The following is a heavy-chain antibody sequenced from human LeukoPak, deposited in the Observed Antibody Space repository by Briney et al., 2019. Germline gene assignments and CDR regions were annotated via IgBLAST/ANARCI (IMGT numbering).Heavy chain of an antibody. CDR3: ARPLNVDYGDYGNLAL. D-gene: IGHD4-17*01. V-gene: IGHV3-20*04. CDR2: INWNDGST. Sequence: GGSLRLSCEASGFTFDDYGLTWVRQAPGKGLEWVSGINWNDGSTRYVDSVKGRFTISRDNAKQSLHLQMNSLRAEDTALYYCARPLNVDYGDYGNLALWGRGTLVTVSS. J-gene: IGHJ2*01. CDR1: GFTFDDYG.